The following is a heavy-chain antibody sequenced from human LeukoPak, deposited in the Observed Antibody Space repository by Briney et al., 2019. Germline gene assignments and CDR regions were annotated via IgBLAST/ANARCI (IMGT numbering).Heavy chain of an antibody. V-gene: IGHV5-51*01. D-gene: IGHD3-22*01. CDR1: GYRFTTYW. Sequence: GESLRISCKGSGYRFTTYWIAWVRQMPGKGLEWMGIIYPGDSDTRYSPSFQGQVTISADKSITTAYLQWSSLKASDTAMYFCVRGPVDYDSGGSPLYYFDYWGQGTLVTVSS. J-gene: IGHJ4*02. CDR2: IYPGDSDT. CDR3: VRGPVDYDSGGSPLYYFDY.